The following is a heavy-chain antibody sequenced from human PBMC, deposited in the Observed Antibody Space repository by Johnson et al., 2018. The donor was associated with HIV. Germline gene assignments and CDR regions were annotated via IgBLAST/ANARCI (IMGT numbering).Heavy chain of an antibody. D-gene: IGHD6-19*01. V-gene: IGHV3-64*01. CDR2: ISSDGGTT. CDR3: ARGSGQWLAAGLIQGTAFDI. J-gene: IGHJ3*02. Sequence: VQLVESGGGLVQPGGSLRLSCAASGFTFSSYAMHWVRQAPGKGLEYVSAISSDGGTTYYANSVKGRFTISRENSKNTLYLQMGSLRADDMAVYYCARGSGQWLAAGLIQGTAFDIWGQGTMVTVSS. CDR1: GFTFSSYA.